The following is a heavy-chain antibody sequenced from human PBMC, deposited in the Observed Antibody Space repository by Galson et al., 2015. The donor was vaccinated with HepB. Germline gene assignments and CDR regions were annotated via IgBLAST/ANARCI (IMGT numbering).Heavy chain of an antibody. CDR2: ITSSGINK. D-gene: IGHD3-22*01. Sequence: SLRPSCAASGLTFSDYHMSWIRQAPGKGLEWVSHITSSGINKYYADSVKGRFTVSRDNAKNSLYLYMNSLRAEDTAVYYCASPSRVTMMINAYFMDVWGKGTTVTVSS. V-gene: IGHV3-11*01. J-gene: IGHJ6*03. CDR1: GLTFSDYH. CDR3: ASPSRVTMMINAYFMDV.